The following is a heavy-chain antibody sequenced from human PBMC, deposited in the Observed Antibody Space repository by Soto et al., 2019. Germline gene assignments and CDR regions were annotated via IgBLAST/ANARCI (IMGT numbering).Heavy chain of an antibody. V-gene: IGHV3-15*01. Sequence: EVQLVESGGGLVKPGESLRLSCAASGFTFTNAWMTWVRQAPGKGLEWVGHIRSRADDGTTDYAAPLKGRFTISRDDSKNMLYLQMNSLQTEDTAVYCCATEGIASRPPFDYWGQGTLVTVSS. CDR2: IRSRADDGTT. CDR1: GFTFTNAW. CDR3: ATEGIASRPPFDY. D-gene: IGHD6-13*01. J-gene: IGHJ4*02.